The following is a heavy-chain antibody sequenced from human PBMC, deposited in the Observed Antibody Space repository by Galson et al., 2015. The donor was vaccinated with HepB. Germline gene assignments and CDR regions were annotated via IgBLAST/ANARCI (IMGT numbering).Heavy chain of an antibody. CDR1: GGSIRSYY. Sequence: LSLTCTVSGGSIRSYYWRWIRQPPGKGLECIGHIYYNGTTNYNPSLRSRVTMSVDTSKNHFSLKLSSVTAADTAVYYCTRVLQTGEHCTTTSCFRGRWFDPWGQGTLVTVSS. V-gene: IGHV4-59*01. CDR2: IYYNGTT. J-gene: IGHJ5*02. D-gene: IGHD2-2*01. CDR3: TRVLQTGEHCTTTSCFRGRWFDP.